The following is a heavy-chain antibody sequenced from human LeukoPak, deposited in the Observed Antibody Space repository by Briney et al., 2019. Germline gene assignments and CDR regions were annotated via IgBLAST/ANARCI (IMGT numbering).Heavy chain of an antibody. V-gene: IGHV3-7*01. D-gene: IGHD6-19*01. CDR3: ARDRSSSGWYYSDY. J-gene: IGHJ4*02. Sequence: PGGSLRLSCAASGFTFSSYWMSWVRQAPGKGLEWVANIKQDGSEKYYVDSVKGRFTISRDNAKNSLYLQMNSLRAEDTAVYYCARDRSSSGWYYSDYWGQGTLVTVSS. CDR2: IKQDGSEK. CDR1: GFTFSSYW.